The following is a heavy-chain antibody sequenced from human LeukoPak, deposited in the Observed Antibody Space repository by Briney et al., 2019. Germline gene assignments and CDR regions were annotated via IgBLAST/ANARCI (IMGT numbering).Heavy chain of an antibody. CDR1: GFTFSSYA. D-gene: IGHD3-22*01. J-gene: IGHJ4*02. CDR2: ISGSGDNT. V-gene: IGHV3-23*01. CDR3: AKGSYYDSSGSFYFDY. Sequence: PGGSLRLSCAASGFTFSSYAMSWVRRAPGKGLEWVSGISGSGDNTYYADSVKGRFTISRDNSKNTLYVQVNSLGTEDTAAYYRAKGSYYDSSGSFYFDYWGQGTLVTVSS.